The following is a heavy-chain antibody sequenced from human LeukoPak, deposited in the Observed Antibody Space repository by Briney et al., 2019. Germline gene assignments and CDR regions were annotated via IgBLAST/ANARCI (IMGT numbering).Heavy chain of an antibody. J-gene: IGHJ3*02. CDR2: FYISGGT. CDR3: ASLGGFAI. V-gene: IGHV4-61*02. CDR1: GDSISSGSYH. Sequence: SETLSLTCTVSGDSISSGSYHWNWIRPPAGKGLEWIGRFYISGGTNHNPSLKSRVTISVDTSKNQFSLKLTSVTAADTAVYYCASLGGFAIWGQGTVVTVSS.